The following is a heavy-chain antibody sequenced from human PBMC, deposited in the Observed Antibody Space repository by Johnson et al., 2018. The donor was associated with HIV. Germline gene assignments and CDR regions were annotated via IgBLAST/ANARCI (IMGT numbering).Heavy chain of an antibody. Sequence: EVQLVESGGGLVQPGRSLRLSCAASGFSFDDFAMHWVRQVPGKGLEWVSGISWNSGSIGYADSVKGRFTISRDNAKNFLYLQMNSLRPEDTALYYCAKESSAFDVWGQGTMVTVSS. CDR2: ISWNSGSI. CDR3: AKESSAFDV. CDR1: GFSFDDFA. J-gene: IGHJ3*01. V-gene: IGHV3-9*01.